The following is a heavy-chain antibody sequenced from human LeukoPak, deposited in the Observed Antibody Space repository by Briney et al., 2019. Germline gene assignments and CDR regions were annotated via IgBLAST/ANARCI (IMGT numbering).Heavy chain of an antibody. J-gene: IGHJ4*02. D-gene: IGHD3-10*01. CDR1: GFTFSSYA. V-gene: IGHV3-23*01. Sequence: PGGSLRLSCAASGFTFSSYAMSWVRQAPGKGLEWVSAISGGGGSTYYADSVKGRFTISRDNSKNTLYFQMNSLRAEDTAVYYCAKDYYGSGSYYSNTHFDYWGQGTLVTVSS. CDR3: AKDYYGSGSYYSNTHFDY. CDR2: ISGGGGST.